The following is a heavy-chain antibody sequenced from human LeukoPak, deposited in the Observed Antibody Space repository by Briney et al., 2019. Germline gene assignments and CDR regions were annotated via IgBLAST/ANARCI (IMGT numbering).Heavy chain of an antibody. Sequence: SETLSLTCTVSGGSVSSYYWSWIRQPPGKGLEWIGSIYYSGSTYYNPSLKSRVTISVDTSKNQFSLKLSSVTAADTAVYYCATPLRITIFGVVIMAEAFDIWGQGTMVTVSS. V-gene: IGHV4-59*05. D-gene: IGHD3-3*01. CDR2: IYYSGST. J-gene: IGHJ3*02. CDR1: GGSVSSYY. CDR3: ATPLRITIFGVVIMAEAFDI.